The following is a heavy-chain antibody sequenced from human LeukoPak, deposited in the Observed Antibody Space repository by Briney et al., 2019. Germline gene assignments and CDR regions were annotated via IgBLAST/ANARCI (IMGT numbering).Heavy chain of an antibody. J-gene: IGHJ3*02. CDR1: GYTFTTYA. CDR2: INTGNGNT. Sequence: ASVKVSCKASGYTFTTYAMHWVRQAPGQRLEWMGWINTGNGNTKYSQEFQGRVTIARDIFASTVYMELSNLRSEDMAVYYCARRVGAGSFDIWGQGTMVTVSS. V-gene: IGHV1-3*03. CDR3: ARRVGAGSFDI. D-gene: IGHD1-26*01.